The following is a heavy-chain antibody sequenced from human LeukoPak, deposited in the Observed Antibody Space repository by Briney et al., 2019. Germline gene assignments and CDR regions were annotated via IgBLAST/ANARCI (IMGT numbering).Heavy chain of an antibody. CDR1: GGSISSGSYY. V-gene: IGHV4-61*02. Sequence: SETLSLTCIVSGGSISSGSYYWSWIRQPAGKGLEWIGRIYTSGSTNYNPSLKSRVTISVDTSKNQFSLKLSSVTAADTAVYYCARDRWYGREDGAFDIWGQGTMVTVSS. CDR3: ARDRWYGREDGAFDI. J-gene: IGHJ3*02. D-gene: IGHD5-24*01. CDR2: IYTSGST.